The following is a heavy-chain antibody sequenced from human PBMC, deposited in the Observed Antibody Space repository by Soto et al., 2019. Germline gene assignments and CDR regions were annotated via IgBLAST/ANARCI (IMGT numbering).Heavy chain of an antibody. V-gene: IGHV3-30-3*01. Sequence: QVQLVESGGGVVQPGRSLRLSCAASGFTFSSYAMHWVRQAPGKGLEWVAVISYDGSNKYYADSVKGRFTISRDNSKNTLYLQMNSLRAEDTAVYYCARSRGGDYVWGSYRPQVLYYYYYGMDVWGQGTTVTVSS. J-gene: IGHJ6*02. CDR3: ARSRGGDYVWGSYRPQVLYYYYYGMDV. D-gene: IGHD3-16*02. CDR1: GFTFSSYA. CDR2: ISYDGSNK.